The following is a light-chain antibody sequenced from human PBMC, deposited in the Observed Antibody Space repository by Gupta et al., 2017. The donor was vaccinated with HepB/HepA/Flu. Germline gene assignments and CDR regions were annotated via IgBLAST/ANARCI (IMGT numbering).Light chain of an antibody. V-gene: IGLV2-14*03. CDR2: DVT. J-gene: IGLJ2*01. CDR3: HSSTAAATLVL. Sequence: SALTQPASVSGSPGQSITISCTGTSSDVGGYESVSWYHPLPGTAPKLLIYDVTSRPSAVPDRFSGSKSATGASVTTTGLQAEEEAEYYCHSSTAAATLVLFGGGTELTVL. CDR1: SSDVGGYES.